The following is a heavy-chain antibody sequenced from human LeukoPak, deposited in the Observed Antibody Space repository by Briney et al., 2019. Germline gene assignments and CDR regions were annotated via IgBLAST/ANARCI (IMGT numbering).Heavy chain of an antibody. CDR1: GFTVSSNY. Sequence: GSLRLSCAASGFTVSSNYMSWVRQAPGKGLEWIGSIYYSGSTYYNPSLKSRVTISVDTSKNQFSLKLSSVTAADTAVYYCASGIAAAGNWFDPWGQGTLVTVSS. V-gene: IGHV4-39*07. CDR3: ASGIAAAGNWFDP. D-gene: IGHD6-13*01. J-gene: IGHJ5*02. CDR2: IYYSGST.